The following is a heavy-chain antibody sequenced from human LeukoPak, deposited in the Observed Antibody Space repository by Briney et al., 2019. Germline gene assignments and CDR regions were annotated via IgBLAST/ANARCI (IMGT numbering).Heavy chain of an antibody. CDR1: GVTVSSIY. J-gene: IGHJ4*02. Sequence: GGSLRLSCAASGVTVSSIYMGWVRQAPGKGLDWVSVIYPDGRTYYTESVKGRFTISRDSSENSLFLQMNSLRAENTAVYYCATLKGWFGEGCLCWWGQGTLV. CDR2: IYPDGRT. CDR3: ATLKGWFGEGCLCW. D-gene: IGHD3-10*01. V-gene: IGHV3-53*01.